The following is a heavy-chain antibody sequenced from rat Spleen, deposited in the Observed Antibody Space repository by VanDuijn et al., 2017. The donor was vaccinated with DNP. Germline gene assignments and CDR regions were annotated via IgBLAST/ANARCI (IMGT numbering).Heavy chain of an antibody. Sequence: QVQLKESGPGLVQPSQTLSLACTVSGFSLTSFHVHWVRQSSGRGLEWMGVIWTGGSTDYNSALKSRLSISRDTSKSQVLLTLNSLQSEDTGTYFCTRVYYSAEDWFAYWGQGTLVTVSS. D-gene: IGHD1-1*01. CDR1: GFSLTSFH. CDR3: TRVYYSAEDWFAY. V-gene: IGHV2-30*01. CDR2: IWTGGST. J-gene: IGHJ3*01.